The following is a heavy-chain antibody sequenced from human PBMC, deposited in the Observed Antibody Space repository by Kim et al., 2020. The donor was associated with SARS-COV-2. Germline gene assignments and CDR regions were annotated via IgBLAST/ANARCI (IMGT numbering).Heavy chain of an antibody. CDR2: SYP. V-gene: IGHV5-10-1*01. Sequence: SYPNYSPSFQGHVTISADKSISTAYLQWSSLKASDTAMYYCATVGRPFDYWGQGTLVTVSS. J-gene: IGHJ4*02. CDR3: ATVGRPFDY. D-gene: IGHD1-26*01.